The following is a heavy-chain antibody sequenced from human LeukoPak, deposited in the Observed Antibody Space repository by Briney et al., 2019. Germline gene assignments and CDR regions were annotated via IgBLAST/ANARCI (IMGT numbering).Heavy chain of an antibody. Sequence: ASVKVSCKASGYTFTSYAMHRVRQAPGQRLEWMGWINAGNGNTKYSQKFQGRVTITRDTSASTAYMELSSLRSEDTAVYYCARERVGASPFDYWGQGTLVTVSS. V-gene: IGHV1-3*01. CDR2: INAGNGNT. CDR1: GYTFTSYA. J-gene: IGHJ4*02. D-gene: IGHD1-26*01. CDR3: ARERVGASPFDY.